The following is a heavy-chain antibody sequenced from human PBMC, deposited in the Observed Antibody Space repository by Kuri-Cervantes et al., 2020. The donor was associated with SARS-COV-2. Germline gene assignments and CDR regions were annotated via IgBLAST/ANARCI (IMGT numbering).Heavy chain of an antibody. D-gene: IGHD3-10*01. J-gene: IGHJ4*02. CDR3: ARGGYYYGSGYFL. Sequence: SETLSLTCAVSGYSISSGYYWGWIRQPPGKGLEWIVSIYHSGSTYYNTSLKSQVTISVDTSKNQFSLKLSSVTSADTAVYYCARGGYYYGSGYFLWGQGTLVTVSS. CDR1: GYSISSGYY. CDR2: IYHSGST. V-gene: IGHV4-38-2*01.